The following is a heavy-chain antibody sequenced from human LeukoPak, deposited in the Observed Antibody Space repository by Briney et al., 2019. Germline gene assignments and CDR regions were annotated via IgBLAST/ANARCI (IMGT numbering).Heavy chain of an antibody. CDR2: IYYTGST. Sequence: SETLSLTCTVSGGSIINYYWTWIRQPPGKGLEWLGYIYYTGSTKYNPSLQTRVTISVDTSKNQFSLSLSSVTAADTAVYYCARVTVHGYSDYWGQGTLVTVSS. V-gene: IGHV4-59*01. CDR1: GGSIINYY. CDR3: ARVTVHGYSDY. J-gene: IGHJ4*02. D-gene: IGHD5-24*01.